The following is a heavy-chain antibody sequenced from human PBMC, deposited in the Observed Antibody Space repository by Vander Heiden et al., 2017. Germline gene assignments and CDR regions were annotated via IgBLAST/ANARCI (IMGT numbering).Heavy chain of an antibody. J-gene: IGHJ4*02. Sequence: EVQLVESGGGLVKPVGSLRLSCTSSEFIFSSAWMSWVRQAPGKGLEWVGRIKSKADGGTTDYAAPVKDRFTIFRDDSKNTLYLQMNSLKTDDTAFYYCTRPYGADHYFDYWGQGALVTVSS. CDR2: IKSKADGGTT. V-gene: IGHV3-15*01. CDR1: EFIFSSAW. CDR3: TRPYGADHYFDY. D-gene: IGHD3-10*01.